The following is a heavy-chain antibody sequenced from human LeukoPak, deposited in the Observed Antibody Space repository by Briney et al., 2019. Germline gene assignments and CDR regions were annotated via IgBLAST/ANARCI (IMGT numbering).Heavy chain of an antibody. CDR2: INHSGST. D-gene: IGHD3-10*01. CDR1: GGSFSGYY. Sequence: SETLSLTCAVYGGSFSGYYWSWIRQPPGKGLEWIGEINHSGSTNYNPSLKSRVTISVDTSKNQFSLKLSSVTAADTAVYYCARGYGSGSRGYYFDYWGEGTLVTVSS. V-gene: IGHV4-34*01. J-gene: IGHJ4*02. CDR3: ARGYGSGSRGYYFDY.